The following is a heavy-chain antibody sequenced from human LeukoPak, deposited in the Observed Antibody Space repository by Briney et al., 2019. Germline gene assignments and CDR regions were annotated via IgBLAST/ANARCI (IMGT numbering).Heavy chain of an antibody. Sequence: GGSLRLSCAASGFTFSSYAMHWVRQAPGKGLERVAVISYDGSNKYYADSVKGRFTISRDNSKNTLYLQMNSLRAEDTAVYYCARGRWSRNFDYWGQGTLVTVSS. V-gene: IGHV3-30-3*01. CDR2: ISYDGSNK. D-gene: IGHD4-23*01. CDR1: GFTFSSYA. CDR3: ARGRWSRNFDY. J-gene: IGHJ4*02.